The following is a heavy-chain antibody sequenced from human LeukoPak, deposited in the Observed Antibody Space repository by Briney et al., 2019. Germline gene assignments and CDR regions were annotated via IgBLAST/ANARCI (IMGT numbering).Heavy chain of an antibody. V-gene: IGHV1-2*02. CDR2: INPNGGAT. D-gene: IGHD3-16*01. J-gene: IGHJ4*02. Sequence: ASVKVSCKASGYIFTGYYLFWVRQAPGQGLEWMGWINPNGGATRYAQKFQGRVTLTRDTSIRTTYMELSSLTSDDTAVYYCARDERSSDADHHYPDLGYWGQGTLVTVSS. CDR1: GYIFTGYY. CDR3: ARDERSSDADHHYPDLGY.